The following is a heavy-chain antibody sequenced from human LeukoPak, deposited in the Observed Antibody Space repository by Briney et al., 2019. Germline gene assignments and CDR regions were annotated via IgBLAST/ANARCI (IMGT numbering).Heavy chain of an antibody. CDR2: ISSSSSYI. CDR3: ARALPGYYDSRGRYYYMDV. D-gene: IGHD3-22*01. Sequence: PGGSLRLSCAASEFTFSTYSMNWVRQAPGKGLEWVSSISSSSSYIYYADSVKGRFTISRDNARNSLDLQMNSLRAEDTAVYYCARALPGYYDSRGRYYYMDVWGKGTTVTVSS. CDR1: EFTFSTYS. V-gene: IGHV3-21*01. J-gene: IGHJ6*03.